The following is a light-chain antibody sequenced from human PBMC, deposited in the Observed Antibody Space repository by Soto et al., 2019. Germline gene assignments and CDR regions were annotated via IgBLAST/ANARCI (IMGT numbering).Light chain of an antibody. CDR2: ENN. J-gene: IGLJ2*01. V-gene: IGLV1-51*02. Sequence: QSVLTQPPSVSAAPGQKVTISCSGSSSNIGNNYVSWYQQLPGTAPKLLIYENNKRPSGIPDRFSGSKSGTSATLGITGLQTGDEADYYCGTWDSGLSVVFGEGTKVTVL. CDR3: GTWDSGLSVV. CDR1: SSNIGNNY.